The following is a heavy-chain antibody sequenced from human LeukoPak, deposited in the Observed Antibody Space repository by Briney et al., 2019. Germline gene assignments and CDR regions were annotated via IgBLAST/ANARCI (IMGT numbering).Heavy chain of an antibody. Sequence: ASVKVSCKASGYTFTSCGISWVRQAPGQGLEWMGWISAYNGNTNYAQKLQGRVTMTTDTSTSTAYMELRSLRSDDTAVYYCARGGKRWLQSGDWFDPWGQGTLVTVSS. CDR1: GYTFTSCG. CDR2: ISAYNGNT. V-gene: IGHV1-18*01. CDR3: ARGGKRWLQSGDWFDP. J-gene: IGHJ5*02. D-gene: IGHD5-24*01.